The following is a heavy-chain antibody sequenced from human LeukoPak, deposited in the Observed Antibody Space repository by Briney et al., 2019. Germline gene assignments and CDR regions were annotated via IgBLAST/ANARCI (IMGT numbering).Heavy chain of an antibody. J-gene: IGHJ4*02. CDR3: AREGVSGWYLKGWYFDY. CDR1: GYTFTSYG. D-gene: IGHD6-19*01. Sequence: SVKVSCKASGYTFTSYGISWVRQAPGQGLEWMGWISAYNGNTNYAQKLQGRVTMTTDTSTSTAYMELRSLRSDDTAVYYCAREGVSGWYLKGWYFDYWGQGTLVTVSS. CDR2: ISAYNGNT. V-gene: IGHV1-18*01.